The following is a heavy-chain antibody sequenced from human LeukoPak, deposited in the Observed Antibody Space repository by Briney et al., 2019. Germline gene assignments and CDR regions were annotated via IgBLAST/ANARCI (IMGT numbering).Heavy chain of an antibody. CDR1: GGSISSSSYY. J-gene: IGHJ5*02. Sequence: NASETLSLTCTVSGGSISSSSYYWGWIRQPPGKGLEWIGSIYYSGSTYYNPSLKSRVTISVDTSKNQFSLKLSSVTAADTAVYYCARHRQANYDLWSGYYPNWFDPWGQGTLVTVSS. V-gene: IGHV4-39*01. D-gene: IGHD3-3*01. CDR3: ARHRQANYDLWSGYYPNWFDP. CDR2: IYYSGST.